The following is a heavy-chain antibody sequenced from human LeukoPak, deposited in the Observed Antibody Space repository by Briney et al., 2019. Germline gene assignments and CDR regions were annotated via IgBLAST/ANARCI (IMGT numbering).Heavy chain of an antibody. CDR3: AKESDFFFYMDV. D-gene: IGHD3/OR15-3a*01. Sequence: GGSLRLSCAASGFTFSSYGMHWVRQAPGKGLEWVALISYDGSNQYYADSVKGRFTISRDNSKNTLYLQMNSLRAEDTAVYYCAKESDFFFYMDVWGKGTMVTVSS. CDR1: GFTFSSYG. CDR2: ISYDGSNQ. J-gene: IGHJ6*03. V-gene: IGHV3-30*18.